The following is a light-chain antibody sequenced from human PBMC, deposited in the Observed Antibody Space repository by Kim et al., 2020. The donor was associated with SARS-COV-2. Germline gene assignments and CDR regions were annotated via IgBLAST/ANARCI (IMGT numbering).Light chain of an antibody. Sequence: SPGERGTLSCRASQSVSSNNLAWYQQKGGQAPRLLIYATSNRAAGVPDRFSGSGSGRDFTLTISRLEPEDSAVYYCQQYGRSPRVTFGGGTKLEIK. CDR3: QQYGRSPRVT. J-gene: IGKJ4*01. V-gene: IGKV3-20*01. CDR2: ATS. CDR1: QSVSSNN.